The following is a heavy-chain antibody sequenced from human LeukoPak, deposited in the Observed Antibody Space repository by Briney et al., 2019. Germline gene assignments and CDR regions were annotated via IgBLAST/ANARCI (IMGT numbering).Heavy chain of an antibody. CDR2: TYYRSKWYN. CDR1: GDSVSSNSAA. D-gene: IGHD3-22*01. Sequence: SQTLSLTCAISGDSVSSNSAAWNWIRQSPSRGLQWLGRTYYRSKWYNDYALSVKSRITINPDTSKNQFSLQLNSVTPEDTAVYYCARDRYYDSSGYHHAFDVWGQGTMVTVSS. J-gene: IGHJ3*01. CDR3: ARDRYYDSSGYHHAFDV. V-gene: IGHV6-1*01.